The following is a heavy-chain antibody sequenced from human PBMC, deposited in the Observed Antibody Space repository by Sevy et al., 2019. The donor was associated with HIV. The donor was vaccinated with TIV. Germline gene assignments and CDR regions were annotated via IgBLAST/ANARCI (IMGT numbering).Heavy chain of an antibody. J-gene: IGHJ6*02. Sequence: GGSLRLSCSASGLTFSDYYMTWIRQAPGKGLECISYISNSGNTVYYADSVKGRFTVSRDNAKKSLYLQLNSLRDEDTAVYYCARDNYCISCDGCDGYGFDVWGQGTTVTVSS. V-gene: IGHV3-11*01. D-gene: IGHD2-2*01. CDR2: ISNSGNTV. CDR3: ARDNYCISCDGCDGYGFDV. CDR1: GLTFSDYY.